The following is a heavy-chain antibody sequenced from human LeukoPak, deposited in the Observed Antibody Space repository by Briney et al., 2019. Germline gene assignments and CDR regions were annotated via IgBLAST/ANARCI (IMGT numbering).Heavy chain of an antibody. J-gene: IGHJ4*02. CDR1: GGSISSSSYY. CDR3: ARDQRGDSAYDFDY. V-gene: IGHV4-39*07. D-gene: IGHD5-12*01. CDR2: IYYSGST. Sequence: PSETLSLTCTVSGGSISSSSYYWGWIRQPPGKGLEWIGSIYYSGSTYYNPSLKSRVTISVDTSKKQLSLKLRSVTAADTAVYYYARDQRGDSAYDFDYWGQGILVTVSS.